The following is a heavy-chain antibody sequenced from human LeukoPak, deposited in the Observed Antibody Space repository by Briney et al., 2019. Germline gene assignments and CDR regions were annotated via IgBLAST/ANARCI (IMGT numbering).Heavy chain of an antibody. J-gene: IGHJ4*02. CDR3: ASNPQYCGGGCFFY. CDR1: GFTFSSYA. D-gene: IGHD2-21*02. V-gene: IGHV3-30-3*01. Sequence: GRSLRLSCAASGFTFSSYAMHWVRQAPGKGLEWVAVISYDGSNKYYADSVKGRFTISRDNSKNTLFLQMNSLRAEDTAVYYCASNPQYCGGGCFFYWGQGTLVTVSS. CDR2: ISYDGSNK.